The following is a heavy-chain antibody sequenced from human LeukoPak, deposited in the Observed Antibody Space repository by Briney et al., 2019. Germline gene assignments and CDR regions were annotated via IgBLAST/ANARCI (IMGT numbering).Heavy chain of an antibody. Sequence: GRSLRLSCAASGFTFSSYGMHWVRQAPGKGLDWVAVISYDGSNKYYTDSVKGRFTISRDNSKNTLYLQVNSLRAEDTAVYYCAKDSWNYFLGGSRPRHFDYWGQETLVTVSS. CDR2: ISYDGSNK. CDR1: GFTFSSYG. V-gene: IGHV3-30*18. D-gene: IGHD1-7*01. J-gene: IGHJ4*02. CDR3: AKDSWNYFLGGSRPRHFDY.